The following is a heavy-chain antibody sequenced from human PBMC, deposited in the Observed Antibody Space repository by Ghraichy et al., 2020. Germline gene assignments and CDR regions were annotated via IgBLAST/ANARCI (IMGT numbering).Heavy chain of an antibody. Sequence: GESLNISCAASGFTFSSYWMSWVRQAPGKGLEWVANIKQDGSEKYYVDSVKGRFTISRDNAKNSLYLQMNSLRAEDTAVYYCARVYDFWDYWYFDLWGRGTLVTVSS. CDR3: ARVYDFWDYWYFDL. CDR2: IKQDGSEK. V-gene: IGHV3-7*01. D-gene: IGHD3-3*01. J-gene: IGHJ2*01. CDR1: GFTFSSYW.